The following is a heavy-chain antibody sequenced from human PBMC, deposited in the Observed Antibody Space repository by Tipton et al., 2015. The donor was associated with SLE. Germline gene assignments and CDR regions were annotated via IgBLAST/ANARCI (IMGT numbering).Heavy chain of an antibody. J-gene: IGHJ4*02. CDR1: GFTFDDYA. CDR3: AKDRKPDYYDSSGYYEY. D-gene: IGHD3-22*01. Sequence: SLRLSCAASGFTFDDYAMHWVRQAPGKGLEWVSGISWNSGSIGYADSVKGRFTISRDNAKNSLYLQMNSLRAEDTALYYCAKDRKPDYYDSSGYYEYWGQGTLVTVSS. V-gene: IGHV3-9*01. CDR2: ISWNSGSI.